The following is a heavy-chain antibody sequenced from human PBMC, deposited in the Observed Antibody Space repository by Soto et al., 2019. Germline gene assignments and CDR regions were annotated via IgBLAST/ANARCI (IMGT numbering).Heavy chain of an antibody. Sequence: TLSLTCTVSGGSVSSGSYYWSWIRQPPGKGLEWIGYIYYSGSTNYNPSLKSRVTISVDTSKNQFSLKLSSVTAADTAVYYCAREDYYDSSGYYYWGQGTLVTVYS. CDR2: IYYSGST. V-gene: IGHV4-61*01. CDR3: AREDYYDSSGYYY. D-gene: IGHD3-22*01. J-gene: IGHJ4*02. CDR1: GGSVSSGSYY.